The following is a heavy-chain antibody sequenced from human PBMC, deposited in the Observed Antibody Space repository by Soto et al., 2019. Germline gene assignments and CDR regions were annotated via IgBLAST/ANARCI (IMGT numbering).Heavy chain of an antibody. D-gene: IGHD2-2*01. CDR2: IRSKAYGVTT. Sequence: PGGSLRLSCAASGFTFSNAWMSWVRQAPGKGLGWVGVIRSKAYGVTTDYAASVKGRFAISRDDSKDTAYLQMNSVTTEDTAVYFCARYTSFSRYSFFGMDVWGHGTTVTVSS. V-gene: IGHV3-49*04. CDR1: GFTFSNAW. J-gene: IGHJ6*02. CDR3: ARYTSFSRYSFFGMDV.